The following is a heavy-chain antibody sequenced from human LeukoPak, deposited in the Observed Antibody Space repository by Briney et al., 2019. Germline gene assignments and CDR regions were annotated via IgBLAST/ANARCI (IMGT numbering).Heavy chain of an antibody. CDR3: ARATYGGNNDAFDI. D-gene: IGHD4-23*01. J-gene: IGHJ3*02. Sequence: SVKVSCKASGGTFSIYAISWVRQAPGQGLEWMGGIIPIFGTANYAQKFQGRVTITTDESTSTAYMELSSLRSEDTAVYYCARATYGGNNDAFDIWGQGTMVTVSS. CDR2: IIPIFGTA. V-gene: IGHV1-69*05. CDR1: GGTFSIYA.